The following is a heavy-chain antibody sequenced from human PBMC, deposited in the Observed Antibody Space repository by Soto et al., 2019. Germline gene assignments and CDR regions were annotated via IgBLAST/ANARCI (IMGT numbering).Heavy chain of an antibody. CDR2: ISAYNGNT. CDR1: GYTFTSYG. D-gene: IGHD4-17*01. V-gene: IGHV1-18*01. J-gene: IGHJ5*02. Sequence: QVQLVQSGAEVKKPGASVKVSCKASGYTFTSYGISWVRQAPGQGLEWMGWISAYNGNTNYAQKLQGRVTMTTDTSTSTAYMELRSLRSEDTAVYYCARQGGVATVTTGAYWFDPWGQGTLVTVSS. CDR3: ARQGGVATVTTGAYWFDP.